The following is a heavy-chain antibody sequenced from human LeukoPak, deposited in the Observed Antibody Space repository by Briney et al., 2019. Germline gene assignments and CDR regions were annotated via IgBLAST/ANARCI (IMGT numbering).Heavy chain of an antibody. J-gene: IGHJ4*02. CDR3: ARVLVGSRYYDFWSGYYHFDY. CDR2: ISAYNGDT. Sequence: ASVKVSCKASGYTFTSYGISWVRQAPGQGLEWMGWISAYNGDTNYAQKLQGRVTMTTDTSTSIAYMELRSLRSDDTAVYYCARVLVGSRYYDFWSGYYHFDYWGQGTLVTVS. D-gene: IGHD3-3*01. CDR1: GYTFTSYG. V-gene: IGHV1-18*01.